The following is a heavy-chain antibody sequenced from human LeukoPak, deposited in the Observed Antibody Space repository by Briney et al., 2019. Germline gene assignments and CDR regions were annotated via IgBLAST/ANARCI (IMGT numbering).Heavy chain of an antibody. V-gene: IGHV3-30*04. J-gene: IGHJ4*02. Sequence: GRSLRLSCAASGFTFSYYAMHWVRQAPGKGLEWVAVISFDGLNKYYADSVKGRFTISRDNSKDTLYLQVIRLRPEETALYFCARSELFYGSVSYYHLDYWGQGTLVTVSS. CDR2: ISFDGLNK. CDR3: ARSELFYGSVSYYHLDY. D-gene: IGHD3-10*01. CDR1: GFTFSYYA.